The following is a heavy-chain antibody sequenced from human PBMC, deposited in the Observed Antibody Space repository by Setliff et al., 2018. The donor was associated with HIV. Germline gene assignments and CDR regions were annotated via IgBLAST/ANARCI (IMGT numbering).Heavy chain of an antibody. CDR3: ASKGGSGNYPDSDAFDI. D-gene: IGHD3-10*01. Sequence: ASVKVSCKASGYTFTRYFMHCVRQAPGQGLEWLGMINPSGGSTWYAQKFQGRVTMTRDTSTSTVYMELRSLRSEDTAIYYCASKGGSGNYPDSDAFDIWGQGTLVTVSS. J-gene: IGHJ3*02. CDR1: GYTFTRYF. CDR2: INPSGGST. V-gene: IGHV1-46*01.